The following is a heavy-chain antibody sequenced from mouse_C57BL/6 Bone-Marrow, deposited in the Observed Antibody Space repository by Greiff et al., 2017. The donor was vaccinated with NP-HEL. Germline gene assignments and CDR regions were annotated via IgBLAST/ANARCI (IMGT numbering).Heavy chain of an antibody. D-gene: IGHD2-2*01. V-gene: IGHV3-6*01. CDR1: GYSITSGYY. J-gene: IGHJ3*01. CDR2: ISYDGSN. CDR3: ARDRGWLRPAWFDY. Sequence: EVKLMESGPGLVKPSQSLSLTCSVTGYSITSGYYWNLIRQLPGNKLEWMGYISYDGSNNYNPSLKNRITITRDTSKNQIFLRLNSVTTEDTATDFCARDRGWLRPAWFDYWGQGTLVTVSA.